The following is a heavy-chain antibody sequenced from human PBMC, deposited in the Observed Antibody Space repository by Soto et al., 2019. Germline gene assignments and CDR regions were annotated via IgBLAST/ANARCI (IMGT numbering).Heavy chain of an antibody. Sequence: ASVKVSCKASGGTFSSYAISWVRQAPGQGLEWMGGIIPIFGTANYAQKFQGRVTITADESTSTAYMELSSLRSEDTAVYYCARVKDVLRFLEWPPYYYYGMDVWGQGTTVTVSS. D-gene: IGHD3-3*01. V-gene: IGHV1-69*13. CDR1: GGTFSSYA. CDR2: IIPIFGTA. J-gene: IGHJ6*02. CDR3: ARVKDVLRFLEWPPYYYYGMDV.